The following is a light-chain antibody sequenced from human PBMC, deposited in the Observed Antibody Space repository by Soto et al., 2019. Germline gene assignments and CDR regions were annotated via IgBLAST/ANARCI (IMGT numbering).Light chain of an antibody. CDR1: SSDVGGYHY. CDR2: DVS. V-gene: IGLV2-14*01. Sequence: QSALTQPASVSGSTGQSITISCTGTSSDVGGYHYVSWYQQHPGKAPKLMIYDVSNRPSGVSNRFSGSKSDNTADLAISGLQAEDEADYYCSSYTSTSAVVFGGGTKLPVL. J-gene: IGLJ2*01. CDR3: SSYTSTSAVV.